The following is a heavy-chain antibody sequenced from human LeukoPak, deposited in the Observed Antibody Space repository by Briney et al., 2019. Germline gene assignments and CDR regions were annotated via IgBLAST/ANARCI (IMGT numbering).Heavy chain of an antibody. Sequence: SETLSLTCTVSGGSIGSYYWTSIRQPPGKGLEWMGYINYSGSTNYNPSLKSRATISVDTTKKQFSLNLSSVTAADTAVYYCARWVTASSIDYWGQGTLVTVSS. CDR3: ARWVTASSIDY. CDR1: GGSIGSYY. CDR2: INYSGST. V-gene: IGHV4-59*08. J-gene: IGHJ4*02. D-gene: IGHD6-6*01.